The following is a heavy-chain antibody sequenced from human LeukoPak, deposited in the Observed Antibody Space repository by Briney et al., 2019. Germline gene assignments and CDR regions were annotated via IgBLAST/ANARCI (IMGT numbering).Heavy chain of an antibody. CDR1: GFTVSSNY. V-gene: IGHV3-11*01. CDR2: ISSSGDTI. Sequence: GGSLRLSCAASGFTVSSNYMIWIHQAPGKGLEWVSYISSSGDTIYYADSVKGRFTISRDNAKNSLYLQMNSLRAEDTAVYYCVRDYAYGYSYGKPDYWGQGTLVTVSS. J-gene: IGHJ4*02. CDR3: VRDYAYGYSYGKPDY. D-gene: IGHD5-18*01.